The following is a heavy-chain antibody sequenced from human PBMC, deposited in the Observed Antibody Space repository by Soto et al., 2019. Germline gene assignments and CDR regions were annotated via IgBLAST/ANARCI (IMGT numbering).Heavy chain of an antibody. Sequence: PWETLSLTCTVSGGSISSSSYYWGWSRQRPGKGLEWIGSIYYSGSTYYNPSLKSRVTVSVDTSKNQFSLKLSSVTAADTAVYYCARHSMVRGVIIPTLFDYWGQGTLVTVSS. CDR3: ARHSMVRGVIIPTLFDY. J-gene: IGHJ4*02. CDR2: IYYSGST. D-gene: IGHD3-10*01. CDR1: GGSISSSSYY. V-gene: IGHV4-39*01.